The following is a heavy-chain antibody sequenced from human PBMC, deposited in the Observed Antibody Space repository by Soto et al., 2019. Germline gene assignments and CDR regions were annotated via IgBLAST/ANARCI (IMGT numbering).Heavy chain of an antibody. D-gene: IGHD4-17*01. CDR2: ISASGGST. CDR1: GFTFSRFA. Sequence: GGSLRLSCSASGFTFSRFAMHWLRQAPGEGQGLRRGLEWVSTISASGGSTYYADSVKGRFTISRDNSKNALFLQMNSLRAEDTAVYYCARDMSFDYGSPRWFDPWGQGTLVTVSS. CDR3: ARDMSFDYGSPRWFDP. J-gene: IGHJ5*02. V-gene: IGHV3-23*01.